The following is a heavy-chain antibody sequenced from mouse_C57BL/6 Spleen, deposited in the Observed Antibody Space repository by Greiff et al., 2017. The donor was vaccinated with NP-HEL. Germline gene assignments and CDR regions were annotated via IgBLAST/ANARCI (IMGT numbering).Heavy chain of an antibody. D-gene: IGHD4-1*01. CDR2: ISSGGSYT. J-gene: IGHJ2*01. V-gene: IGHV5-6*01. Sequence: EVHLVESGGDLVKPGGSLKLSCAASGFTFSSYGMSWVRQTPDKRLEWVATISSGGSYTYYPDSVKGRFTISRDNAKNTLYLQMSSLKSEDTAIYYCARHSGTNDFDYWGQGTTLTVSS. CDR3: ARHSGTNDFDY. CDR1: GFTFSSYG.